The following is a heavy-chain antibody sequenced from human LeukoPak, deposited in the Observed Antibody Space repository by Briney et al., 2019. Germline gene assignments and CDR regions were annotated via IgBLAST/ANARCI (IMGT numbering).Heavy chain of an antibody. D-gene: IGHD6-13*01. CDR1: GYTFTGYY. V-gene: IGHV1-2*02. Sequence: ASVKVSCKASGYTFTGYYMHRVRQAPGQGLEWMGWINPNSGRTNYAQKFQGRVTMTRDTSLSTAYMELSRLRSDDTAVYYCASSRAYSSSWYWAFDIWGQGTMVTVSS. CDR2: INPNSGRT. J-gene: IGHJ3*02. CDR3: ASSRAYSSSWYWAFDI.